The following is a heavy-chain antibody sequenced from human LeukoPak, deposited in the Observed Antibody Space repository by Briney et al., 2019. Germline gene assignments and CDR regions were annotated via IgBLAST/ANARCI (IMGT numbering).Heavy chain of an antibody. CDR2: MYYSGNT. CDR1: GGSISSGTYY. V-gene: IGHV4-39*01. CDR3: ARQGDDYGGTWGFDY. D-gene: IGHD4-23*01. Sequence: SETLSLTCTVSGGSISSGTYYWGWLRQPPGKGLEWIGSMYYSGNTYYNPSLKSRITISVDTSKNQFSLKLNSVTAADTAVYYCARQGDDYGGTWGFDYWGQGTLVTVSS. J-gene: IGHJ4*02.